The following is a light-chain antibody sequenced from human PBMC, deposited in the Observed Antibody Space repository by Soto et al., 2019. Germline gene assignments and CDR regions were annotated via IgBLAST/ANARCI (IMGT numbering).Light chain of an antibody. CDR3: QQSYTSPVT. CDR2: ETS. CDR1: QSLSSR. V-gene: IGKV1-39*01. J-gene: IGKJ4*01. Sequence: IQMTQSPSSLSASVGDRVTITCRASQSLSSRLTWYQQKPGEAPKLLIYETSSLHSGVPSRFSGSGSETDFTLTINSLQPEDFATYYCQQSYTSPVTFGGGTKVDIK.